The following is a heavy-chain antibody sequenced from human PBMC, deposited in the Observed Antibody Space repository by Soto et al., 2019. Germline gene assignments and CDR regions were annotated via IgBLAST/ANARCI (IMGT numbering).Heavy chain of an antibody. CDR3: ARGPTDYYDNSANYFLDY. Sequence: QVQLVQSGAEVKKPGASVKVSCKASGYTFITYGVSWVRQAPGQGLDWLGWISTYNGNTRYAERLQGRVTMTTDTTTNTAYTERRNLRSDDTAVYYCARGPTDYYDNSANYFLDYWGQGTLVTVSS. V-gene: IGHV1-18*01. CDR1: GYTFITYG. D-gene: IGHD3-22*01. CDR2: ISTYNGNT. J-gene: IGHJ4*02.